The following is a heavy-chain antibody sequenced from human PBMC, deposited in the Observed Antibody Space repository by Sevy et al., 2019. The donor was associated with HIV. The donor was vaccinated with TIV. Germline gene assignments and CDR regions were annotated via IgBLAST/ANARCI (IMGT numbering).Heavy chain of an antibody. CDR2: INPNSGGT. V-gene: IGHV1-2*06. CDR3: ARGGAAGILVEGFDY. D-gene: IGHD6-13*01. Sequence: ASVKVSCKASGYTFTGYYMHWVRQAPGQGLEWMGRINPNSGGTNYAQTFQGRVTMTRDPSISTAYMELSRLRSDDTAVYYCARGGAAGILVEGFDYWGQGTLVTVSS. CDR1: GYTFTGYY. J-gene: IGHJ4*02.